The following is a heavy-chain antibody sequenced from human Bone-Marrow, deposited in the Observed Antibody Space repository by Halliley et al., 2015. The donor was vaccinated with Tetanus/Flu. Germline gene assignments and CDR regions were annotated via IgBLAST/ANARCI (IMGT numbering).Heavy chain of an antibody. D-gene: IGHD3-3*01. Sequence: HGFEWMGWIHVGSGDTNYGRRLQGRVSFTTDTSTNTAYMELRSLRSDDTATYFCAKECNFEYGSWGQGARVAVSS. V-gene: IGHV1-18*01. J-gene: IGHJ5*02. CDR2: IHVGSGDT. CDR3: AKECNFEYGS.